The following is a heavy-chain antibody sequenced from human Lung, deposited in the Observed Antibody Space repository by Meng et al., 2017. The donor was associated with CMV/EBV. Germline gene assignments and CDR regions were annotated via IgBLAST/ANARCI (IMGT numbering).Heavy chain of an antibody. J-gene: IGHJ4*02. V-gene: IGHV3-7*01. D-gene: IGHD2-2*01. CDR3: ARELSSADYYFDY. Sequence: GGSLRLXXEASGFHFSGYWLSWVRQAPGKGLEWVANINQHGTTKYYADSLKGRFTISRDNTKNSLFLQIKSLRAEDTALYYCARELSSADYYFDYWGQGAPVTVSS. CDR2: INQHGTTK. CDR1: GFHFSGYW.